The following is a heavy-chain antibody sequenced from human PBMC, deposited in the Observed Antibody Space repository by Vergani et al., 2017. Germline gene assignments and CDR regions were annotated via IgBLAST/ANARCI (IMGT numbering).Heavy chain of an antibody. CDR3: ASERGYSYGRIGDFDY. V-gene: IGHV5-51*01. CDR1: GYSFTSYW. CDR2: IYPGDSDT. D-gene: IGHD5-18*01. J-gene: IGHJ4*02. Sequence: EVPLVQSGAEVKKPGESLKISCKGSGYSFTSYWIGWVRQMPGKGLEWMGIIYPGDSDTRYSPSFQGQVTISADKSISTAYLQWSSLKASDTAMYYCASERGYSYGRIGDFDYWGQGTLVTVSS.